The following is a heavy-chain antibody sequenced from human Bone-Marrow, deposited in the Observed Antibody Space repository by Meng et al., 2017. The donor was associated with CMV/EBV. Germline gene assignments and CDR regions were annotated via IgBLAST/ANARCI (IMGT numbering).Heavy chain of an antibody. Sequence: SETLSLTCTVSGGSISSTTDYWGWIRQPPGTGLGWIGTIYHSGSPYYRPSLESRVTISVDTSKNHFSLKLNSVTAADTALYFCAKARGIRSSFDIWGQGTMVTVSS. D-gene: IGHD1-26*01. J-gene: IGHJ3*02. CDR1: GGSISSTTDY. CDR2: IYHSGSP. CDR3: AKARGIRSSFDI. V-gene: IGHV4-39*07.